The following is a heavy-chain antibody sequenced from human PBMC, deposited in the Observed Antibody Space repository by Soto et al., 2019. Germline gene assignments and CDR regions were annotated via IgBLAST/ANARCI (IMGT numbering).Heavy chain of an antibody. CDR3: ARKDIVVVVAAPGSGMDV. CDR1: GGSISSGDHY. J-gene: IGHJ6*02. V-gene: IGHV4-30-4*01. Sequence: QVQLQESGPGLVKPSQTLSLTCTVSGGSISSGDHYWSWIRQPPGKGLEWIGYIYYSGSTYYNPSLKSRVTISVDTSKNQFSLKLSSVTAADTAVYYCARKDIVVVVAAPGSGMDVWGQGTTVTVSS. CDR2: IYYSGST. D-gene: IGHD2-15*01.